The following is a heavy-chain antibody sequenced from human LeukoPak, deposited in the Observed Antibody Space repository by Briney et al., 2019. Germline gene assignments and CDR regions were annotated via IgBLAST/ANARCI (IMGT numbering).Heavy chain of an antibody. J-gene: IGHJ4*02. CDR2: IKQDGSET. Sequence: GGSLRLSCAASGSTFSTYWMSWVRQAPGKGLEWVANIKQDGSETFYVDSVKGRFTISRDNARNSVYLQMNSLRAEDTAVYYCARGGSSSWLVLDYWGQGTLVTVSS. CDR1: GSTFSTYW. D-gene: IGHD6-13*01. CDR3: ARGGSSSWLVLDY. V-gene: IGHV3-7*01.